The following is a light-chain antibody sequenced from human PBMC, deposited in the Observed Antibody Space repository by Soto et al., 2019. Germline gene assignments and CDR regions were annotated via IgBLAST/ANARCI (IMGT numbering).Light chain of an antibody. CDR2: EGS. CDR3: CSYAGSREVV. J-gene: IGLJ2*01. CDR1: SSDVGSYNL. Sequence: QSALTQPASVSGYPGQSITISCTGTSSDVGSYNLVSWYQQHPGKAPKLMIYEGSKRPSGVSNRFSGSKSGNTASLTISGLQAEDEADYYCCSYAGSREVVFGGGTQLTVL. V-gene: IGLV2-23*01.